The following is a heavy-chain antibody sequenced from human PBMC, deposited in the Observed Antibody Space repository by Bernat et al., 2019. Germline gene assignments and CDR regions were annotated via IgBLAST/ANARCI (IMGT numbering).Heavy chain of an antibody. CDR3: ARRMITFGGVIAFDY. D-gene: IGHD3-16*02. V-gene: IGHV4-38-2*01. CDR1: GYSISSGYY. J-gene: IGHJ4*02. Sequence: QVQLQESGPGLVKPSETLSLTCAVSGYSISSGYYWGWIRQPPGEGLEWIGSIYHSGSTYYNPSLKSRVTISVDTSKNQFSLKLSSVTAADTAVYYCARRMITFGGVIAFDYWGQGTLVTVSS. CDR2: IYHSGST.